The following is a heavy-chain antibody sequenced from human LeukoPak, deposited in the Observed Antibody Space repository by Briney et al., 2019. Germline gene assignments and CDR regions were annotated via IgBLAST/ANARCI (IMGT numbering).Heavy chain of an antibody. CDR1: GGSINSHQ. V-gene: IGHV4-59*11. J-gene: IGHJ6*03. Sequence: SETLSLTCSVSGGSINSHQWAWIRQPPGKGLEWIAYISHSGSTYYNSSLKSRVTISVDTSKNQFSLRLTSVTAADTAVYYCARDQWEGSSSYYYYYYMDVWGKGTTVTVSS. CDR2: ISHSGST. D-gene: IGHD6-6*01. CDR3: ARDQWEGSSSYYYYYYMDV.